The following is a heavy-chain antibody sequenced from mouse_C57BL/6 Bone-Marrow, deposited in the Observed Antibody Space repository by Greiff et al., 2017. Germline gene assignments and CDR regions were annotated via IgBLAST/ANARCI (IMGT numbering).Heavy chain of an antibody. CDR2: IDPANGNP. Sequence: VQLQQSVAELVRPGASVKLSCTASGFNIKNTYMHWVKQRPEQGLEWIGRIDPANGNPKYAPKFQGKATITADTSSNTAYLQLSSLTSEDTAIYYWARSDGYLFYAMDYWGQGTSVTVSS. CDR1: GFNIKNTY. V-gene: IGHV14-3*01. CDR3: ARSDGYLFYAMDY. J-gene: IGHJ4*01. D-gene: IGHD2-3*01.